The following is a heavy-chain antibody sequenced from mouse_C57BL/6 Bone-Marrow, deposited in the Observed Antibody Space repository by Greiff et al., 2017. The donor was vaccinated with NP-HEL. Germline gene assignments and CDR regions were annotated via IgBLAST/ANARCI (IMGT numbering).Heavy chain of an antibody. CDR2: IYPRSGNT. J-gene: IGHJ4*01. D-gene: IGHD1-1*01. Sequence: QVHVKQSGAELARPGASVKLSCKASGYTFTSYGISWVKQRTGQGLEWIGEIYPRSGNTYYNEKFKGKATLTADKSSSTAYMELRSLTSEDSAVYFCARYSYYYGSRGAMDYWGQGTSVTVSS. V-gene: IGHV1-81*01. CDR1: GYTFTSYG. CDR3: ARYSYYYGSRGAMDY.